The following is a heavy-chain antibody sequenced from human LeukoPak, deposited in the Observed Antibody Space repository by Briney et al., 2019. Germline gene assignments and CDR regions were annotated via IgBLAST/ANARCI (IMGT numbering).Heavy chain of an antibody. CDR1: GFTFSDYY. CDR2: ITSSSSDT. Sequence: GGSLRLSCAASGFTFSDYYMSWIRQAPGKGLEWISYITSSSSDTNYADSVKGRFTISRDNAKKSLYLQMNSLRAEHTAVYYCARDYDILTGYFRGGFDYWGQGTLVTVSS. V-gene: IGHV3-11*05. CDR3: ARDYDILTGYFRGGFDY. J-gene: IGHJ4*02. D-gene: IGHD3-9*01.